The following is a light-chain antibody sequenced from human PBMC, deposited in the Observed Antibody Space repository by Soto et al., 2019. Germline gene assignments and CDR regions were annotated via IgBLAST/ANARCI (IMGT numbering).Light chain of an antibody. J-gene: IGKJ2*01. CDR2: AAS. Sequence: DIQMTQSPASVSASVGDRVTINCRASQGVSTWVAWFQQKPGQAPKLLIYAASLLQSGVPSRFSGSGSGTEFTLTISSLQPEDFATYVCQQANSFPVTFGQGTKLEI. CDR3: QQANSFPVT. V-gene: IGKV1D-12*01. CDR1: QGVSTW.